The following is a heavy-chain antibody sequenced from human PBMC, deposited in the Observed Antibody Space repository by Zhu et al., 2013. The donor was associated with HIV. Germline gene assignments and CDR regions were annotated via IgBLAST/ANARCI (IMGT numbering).Heavy chain of an antibody. V-gene: IGHV1-18*01. J-gene: IGHJ6*02. CDR3: ARHHITIFGVITRQGMDV. CDR2: INAYNGNT. Sequence: QVQLVQSGAEVKKPGASVRVSCKASGYTLTSYGISWVRQAPGQGLEWMGWINAYNGNTTYAQKFQGRVTMTTATSTGTASMELRSLRSDDTAVYYCARHHITIFGVITRQGMDVWGQGTTVTVSS. CDR1: GYTLTSYG. D-gene: IGHD3-3*01.